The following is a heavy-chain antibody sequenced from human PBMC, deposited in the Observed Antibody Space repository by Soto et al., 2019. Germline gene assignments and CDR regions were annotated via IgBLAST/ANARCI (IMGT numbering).Heavy chain of an antibody. V-gene: IGHV1-46*01. Sequence: ASVKVSWNASGNTFTNYYVQWVRQAPGQGLGWMGVIHPDGGHTTYSQKFQDRVTMTRGPFTSTIYMELSSLRSEDTAVYYCARGDNDYWGQGTLVTVSS. CDR1: GNTFTNYY. CDR3: ARGDNDY. J-gene: IGHJ4*02. CDR2: IHPDGGHT.